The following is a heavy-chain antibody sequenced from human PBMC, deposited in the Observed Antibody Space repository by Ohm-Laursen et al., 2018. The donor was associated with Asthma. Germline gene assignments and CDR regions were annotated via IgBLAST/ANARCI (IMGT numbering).Heavy chain of an antibody. J-gene: IGHJ6*02. CDR1: GFTFSNFA. V-gene: IGHV3-21*01. Sequence: SLRLSCTASGFTFSNFAMHWVRQIPGKGLEWVASISTASSFIYYADSVRGRFTTSRDNARNSVYLQMNSLRAEDTAVYYCARDRITFGGVIETYYYYGMDVWGQGTTVTVSS. CDR3: ARDRITFGGVIETYYYYGMDV. CDR2: ISTASSFI. D-gene: IGHD3-16*02.